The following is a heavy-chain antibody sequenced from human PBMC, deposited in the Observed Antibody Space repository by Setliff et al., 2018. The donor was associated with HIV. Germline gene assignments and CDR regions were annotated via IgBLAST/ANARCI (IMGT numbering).Heavy chain of an antibody. CDR2: IYNSGST. Sequence: SETLSLTCTVSYDSIRSYSWSWIRQPPGKGLEWIGYIYNSGSTYYEPSLRGRVTISIDRSKNQFSLKLNSVTAADTAVYYCARETNASGSLTAYWYFDLWGRGTLVTVSS. J-gene: IGHJ2*01. CDR1: YDSIRSYS. V-gene: IGHV4-4*09. CDR3: ARETNASGSLTAYWYFDL. D-gene: IGHD3-10*01.